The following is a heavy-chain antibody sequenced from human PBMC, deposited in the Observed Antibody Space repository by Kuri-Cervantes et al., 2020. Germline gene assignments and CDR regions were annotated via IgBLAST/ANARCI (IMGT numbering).Heavy chain of an antibody. V-gene: IGHV1-18*01. CDR3: ARGIPFYGSGSLDYYYYMDV. CDR1: GYTFTSYG. Sequence: ASVKVSCKASGYTFTSYGISWVRQAPGQGLEWMGWISAYNGDTNYAQKLQGRVTMTTDTSTSTAYMDLRRLRSDDTAVYYCARGIPFYGSGSLDYYYYMDVWGKGTAVTVSS. D-gene: IGHD3-10*01. J-gene: IGHJ6*03. CDR2: ISAYNGDT.